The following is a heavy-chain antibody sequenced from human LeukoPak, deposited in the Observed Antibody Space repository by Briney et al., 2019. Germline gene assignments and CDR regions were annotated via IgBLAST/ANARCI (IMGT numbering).Heavy chain of an antibody. CDR3: ASRRGYQFDY. V-gene: IGHV3-48*03. D-gene: IGHD2-2*01. Sequence: PGGSLTLSCAASGFTFSSYEMKWVRQAPGKGLEWVSSMSSSGNTIYYADSVKGRFTISRDYAKNSLYLQMNSRRAEDTAVYYCASRRGYQFDYWGQGTLVTVSS. CDR2: MSSSGNTI. CDR1: GFTFSSYE. J-gene: IGHJ4*02.